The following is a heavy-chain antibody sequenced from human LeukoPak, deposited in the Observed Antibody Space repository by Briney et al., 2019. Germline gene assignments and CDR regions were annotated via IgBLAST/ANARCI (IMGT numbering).Heavy chain of an antibody. CDR1: GFTFSSYS. CDR2: ISSSSSYI. CDR3: ARDGDTPENPIFGGSYYGEAFDI. V-gene: IGHV3-21*04. Sequence: GGSLRLSCAASGFTFSSYSMNWVRQAPGKGLEWVSSISSSSSYIYYADSVRGRFTISRDNAKNSLYLQMNSLRAEDTAVYYCARDGDTPENPIFGGSYYGEAFDIWGQGTMVTVSS. D-gene: IGHD1-26*01. J-gene: IGHJ3*02.